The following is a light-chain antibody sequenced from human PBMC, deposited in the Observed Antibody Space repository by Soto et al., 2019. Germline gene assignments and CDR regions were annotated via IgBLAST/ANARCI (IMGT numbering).Light chain of an antibody. Sequence: QSVLTQPRSVSGSPGQSVTISCTGTSSDVGGYNYVSWYQHHPGKAPKLMIYDVDKRPSGVPGRFSGSKSGNTASLTISGLQAEAEADYYCCSYAGSYNFVFGNGTKVTV. V-gene: IGLV2-11*01. CDR3: CSYAGSYNFV. J-gene: IGLJ1*01. CDR1: SSDVGGYNY. CDR2: DVD.